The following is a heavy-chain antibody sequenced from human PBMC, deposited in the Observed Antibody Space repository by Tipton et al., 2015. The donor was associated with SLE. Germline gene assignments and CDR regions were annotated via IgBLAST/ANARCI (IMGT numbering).Heavy chain of an antibody. Sequence: TLSLTCTVSGFYITSGFNWGRIRQPPGKGLEWIGSIYRSGSTFYNPSLKSRLTISVDTSKNQFSLKLSSVTATDTAVYYCARVYANWNFRSRDAFDIWGQGAMVTVSS. CDR2: IYRSGST. V-gene: IGHV4-38-2*02. CDR1: GFYITSGFN. D-gene: IGHD1-1*01. J-gene: IGHJ3*02. CDR3: ARVYANWNFRSRDAFDI.